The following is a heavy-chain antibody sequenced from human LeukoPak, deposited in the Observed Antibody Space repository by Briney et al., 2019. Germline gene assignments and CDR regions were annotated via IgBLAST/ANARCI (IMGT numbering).Heavy chain of an antibody. J-gene: IGHJ6*03. D-gene: IGHD1-26*01. Sequence: SETLSLTCTVSGGSISSYYWSWIRQPAGKGLEWIGRIYTSGSINYNPSLKSRVTISVDTSKNQFSLKLSSVTAADTAVYYCARARELGTGYYYYYMDVWGKGTTVTVSS. CDR2: IYTSGSI. CDR1: GGSISSYY. V-gene: IGHV4-4*07. CDR3: ARARELGTGYYYYYMDV.